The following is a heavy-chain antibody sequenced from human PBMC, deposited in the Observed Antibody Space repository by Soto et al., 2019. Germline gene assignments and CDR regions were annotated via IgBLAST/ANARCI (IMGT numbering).Heavy chain of an antibody. CDR2: INGSGST. J-gene: IGHJ4*02. CDR1: GASLTTYC. V-gene: IGHV4-59*01. CDR3: ARAPRGNYGYPSYFDY. Sequence: SETLCVTCRVAGASLTTYCWHWIRQPPGKGKGLEWIGYINGSGSTGYNPSLKSRVTISVDTSKNQFSLKLSSVTAADTAVYYCARAPRGNYGYPSYFDYWGQGTLVTVS. D-gene: IGHD3-10*01.